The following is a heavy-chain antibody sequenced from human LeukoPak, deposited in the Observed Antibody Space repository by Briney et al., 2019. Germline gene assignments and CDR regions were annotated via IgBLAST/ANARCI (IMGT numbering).Heavy chain of an antibody. V-gene: IGHV1-18*01. Sequence: ASVKVSCKASGYTFTSYGISWVRQAPGQGLEWMGWISAYNGNTNYAQKLQGRVTMTTDTSTSTAYMELRSLRSDDTAVYYCAGDQSYSGSYYSESDAFDIWGQGTMVTVSS. D-gene: IGHD1-26*01. CDR1: GYTFTSYG. J-gene: IGHJ3*02. CDR2: ISAYNGNT. CDR3: AGDQSYSGSYYSESDAFDI.